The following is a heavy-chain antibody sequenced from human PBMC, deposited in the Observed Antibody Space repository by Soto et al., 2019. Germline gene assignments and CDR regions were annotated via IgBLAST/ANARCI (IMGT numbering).Heavy chain of an antibody. Sequence: SETLSLTCAFYGGSFSGYYWSCIRHPPGKGLEWIGEINHSGSTNYNPSLKSRVTISVDTSKNQFSLKLSSVTAADTAVYYCARVVVAATNWYGMEVWGQRTTVTVSS. J-gene: IGHJ6*02. V-gene: IGHV4-34*01. CDR1: GGSFSGYY. CDR2: INHSGST. D-gene: IGHD2-15*01. CDR3: ARVVVAATNWYGMEV.